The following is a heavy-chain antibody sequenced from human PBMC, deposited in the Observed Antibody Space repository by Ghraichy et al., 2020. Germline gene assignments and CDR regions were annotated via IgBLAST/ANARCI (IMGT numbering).Heavy chain of an antibody. CDR2: IYYSGST. J-gene: IGHJ3*02. Sequence: SETLSLTCTVSGGSISSYYWSWIRQPPGKGLEWIGYIYYSGSTNYNPSLKSRVTISVDTSKNQFSLKLSSVTAADTAVYYCAREGAGFWSGSSAFDIWGQGTMVTVSS. CDR3: AREGAGFWSGSSAFDI. D-gene: IGHD3-3*01. CDR1: GGSISSYY. V-gene: IGHV4-59*01.